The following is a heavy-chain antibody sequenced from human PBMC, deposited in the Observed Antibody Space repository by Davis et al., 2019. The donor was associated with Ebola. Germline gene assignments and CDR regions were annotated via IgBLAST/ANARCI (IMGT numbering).Heavy chain of an antibody. CDR3: ARAQFPTTSDH. D-gene: IGHD1-1*01. CDR1: GYTFTNYG. J-gene: IGHJ4*02. Sequence: AASVKVSCKASGYTFTNYGITWVRQAPGQGLEWMGWINPHNGNTNYAQHVQGRFTMTTDTSTSTAYMEVGSLRSDDTAVDYCARAQFPTTSDHWGQGTLVTVSS. V-gene: IGHV1-18*04. CDR2: INPHNGNT.